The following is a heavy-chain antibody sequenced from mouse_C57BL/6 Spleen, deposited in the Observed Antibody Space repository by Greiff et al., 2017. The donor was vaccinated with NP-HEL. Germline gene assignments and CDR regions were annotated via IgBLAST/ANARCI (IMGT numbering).Heavy chain of an antibody. CDR1: GYTFTSYW. Sequence: QVTLKVSGAELVKPGASVKLSCKASGYTFTSYWMHWVKQRPGQGLEWIGMIHPNSGSTNYNEKFKSKATLTVDKSSSTAYMQLSSLTSEDSAVYYCAREGVYYYAMDYWGQGTSVTVSS. J-gene: IGHJ4*01. V-gene: IGHV1-64*01. CDR2: IHPNSGST. CDR3: AREGVYYYAMDY.